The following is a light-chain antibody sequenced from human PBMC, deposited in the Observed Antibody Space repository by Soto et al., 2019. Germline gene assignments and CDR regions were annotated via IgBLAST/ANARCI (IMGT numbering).Light chain of an antibody. CDR3: VPYTTSASYV. CDR1: SSDVGGFIF. V-gene: IGLV2-14*01. J-gene: IGLJ1*01. CDR2: DVS. Sequence: QSALTQPASVSGSPGQSITISCTGTSSDVGGFIFVSWYQQHPGRAPKLMIYDVSNRPSGVSNRFSGSKSGNTASLTISGLQADDDADYYCVPYTTSASYVFGTGTKVTVL.